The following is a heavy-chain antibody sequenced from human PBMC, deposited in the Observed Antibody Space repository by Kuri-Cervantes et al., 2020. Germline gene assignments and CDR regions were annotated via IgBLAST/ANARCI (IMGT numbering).Heavy chain of an antibody. V-gene: IGHV3-23*01. CDR1: GFTLSSYA. Sequence: GESLKISCAASGFTLSSYAMSWVRQARGRGLECVSAISASGGSTYYADSVKGRYTISRDNAKNSLYLQMNSLRADDTAVYYCVREYYYYYMDVWGKGTTVTVSS. CDR3: VREYYYYYMDV. CDR2: ISASGGST. J-gene: IGHJ6*03.